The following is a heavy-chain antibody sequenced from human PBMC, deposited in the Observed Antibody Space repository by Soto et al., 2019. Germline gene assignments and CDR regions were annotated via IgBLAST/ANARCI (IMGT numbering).Heavy chain of an antibody. J-gene: IGHJ6*02. D-gene: IGHD4-17*01. CDR1: GGSISSYY. CDR3: ARERAVPYYYYGMDV. Sequence: QVQLQESGPGLVKPSETLSLTCTVSGGSISSYYWSWIRQPPGKGLEWIGYIYYSGSTNYNPSLKSRVTISVDTSKNQFSLKLSSVTAADTAVYYCARERAVPYYYYGMDVWGQGTTVTVSS. V-gene: IGHV4-59*01. CDR2: IYYSGST.